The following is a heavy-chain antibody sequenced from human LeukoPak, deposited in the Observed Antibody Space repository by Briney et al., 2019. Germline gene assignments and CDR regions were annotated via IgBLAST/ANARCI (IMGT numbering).Heavy chain of an antibody. CDR3: AKVGAVAGLFDY. D-gene: IGHD6-19*01. CDR2: ISGSGGST. Sequence: GGSLRLSCAASGFTFSGYAMSWVRQAPGKGLEWVSAISGSGGSTYYADSVKGRFTISRDNSKNTLYLQMNSLRAEDTAVYYCAKVGAVAGLFDYWGQGTLVTVSS. CDR1: GFTFSGYA. V-gene: IGHV3-23*01. J-gene: IGHJ4*02.